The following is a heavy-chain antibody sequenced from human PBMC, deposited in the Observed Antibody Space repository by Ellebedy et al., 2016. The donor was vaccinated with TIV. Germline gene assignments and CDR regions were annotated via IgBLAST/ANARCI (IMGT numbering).Heavy chain of an antibody. V-gene: IGHV3-33*01. Sequence: PGGSLRLSCAASGFRFSSYGIHWVRQAPGKGLEWVALIWDEGSYKYYGDSVKGRFTISRDDSKNTVYLQMNSLRADDTAIYHCARGPLGGTPRAFDSWGQGTLVTVSS. CDR3: ARGPLGGTPRAFDS. D-gene: IGHD1-26*01. J-gene: IGHJ4*02. CDR2: IWDEGSYK. CDR1: GFRFSSYG.